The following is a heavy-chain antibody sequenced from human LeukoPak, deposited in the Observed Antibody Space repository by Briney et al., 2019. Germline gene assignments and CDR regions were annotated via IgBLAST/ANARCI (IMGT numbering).Heavy chain of an antibody. CDR2: IYYSGST. Sequence: SETLSLTCTVSGGSISSSSYYWGWIRQPPGKGLEWIGSIYYSGSTYYNPSLKSRVTISVDTSKNQFSLKLSSVTAADTAVYYCASLFGYSYDFDYWGQGTPVTVSS. V-gene: IGHV4-39*07. D-gene: IGHD5-18*01. CDR3: ASLFGYSYDFDY. J-gene: IGHJ4*02. CDR1: GGSISSSSYY.